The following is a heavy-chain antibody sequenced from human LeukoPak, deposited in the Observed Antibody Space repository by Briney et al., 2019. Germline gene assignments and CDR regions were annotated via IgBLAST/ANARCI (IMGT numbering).Heavy chain of an antibody. J-gene: IGHJ6*03. Sequence: SVKVSCKASGGTFSSYAISWVRQAPGQGLEWMGGIIPIFGTANHAQKFQGRVTTTADESTSTAYMELSSLRSEDTAVYYCARGVLRYFDWLFYYYMDVWGKGTTVTVSS. CDR1: GGTFSSYA. D-gene: IGHD3-9*01. CDR3: ARGVLRYFDWLFYYYMDV. V-gene: IGHV1-69*13. CDR2: IIPIFGTA.